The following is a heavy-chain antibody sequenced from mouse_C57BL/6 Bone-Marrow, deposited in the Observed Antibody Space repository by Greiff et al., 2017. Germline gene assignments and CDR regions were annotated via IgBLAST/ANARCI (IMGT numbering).Heavy chain of an antibody. D-gene: IGHD3-2*02. J-gene: IGHJ2*01. CDR1: GYTFTSYW. CDR3: ARGGLRLRSFDD. CDR2: IDPNGGGT. V-gene: IGHV1-72*01. Sequence: VQLQQPGAELVKPGASVKLSCKASGYTFTSYWMHWVKQRPGRGLEWIGRIDPNGGGTKYNEKFKSTATLTVDTPSSAAYMQLSSLTSEDSAVYDCARGGLRLRSFDDWGQGTTLTVSS.